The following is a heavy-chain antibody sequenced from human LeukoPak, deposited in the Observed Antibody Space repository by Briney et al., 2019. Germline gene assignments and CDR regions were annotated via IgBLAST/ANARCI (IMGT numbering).Heavy chain of an antibody. Sequence: ASVKVSCKASGYTFTGYYMHWVRQAPGQGLEWMGWINPNSGGTNYAQKFQGRVTMTRDTSISTAYMELSRLRSDDTAVYYCATICSGGSCYRRGRYYFDYWGQGTLVTVSS. CDR1: GYTFTGYY. D-gene: IGHD2-15*01. CDR2: INPNSGGT. J-gene: IGHJ4*02. CDR3: ATICSGGSCYRRGRYYFDY. V-gene: IGHV1-2*02.